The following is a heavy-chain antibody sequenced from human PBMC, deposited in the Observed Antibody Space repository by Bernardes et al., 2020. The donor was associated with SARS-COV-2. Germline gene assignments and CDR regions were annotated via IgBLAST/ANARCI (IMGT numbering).Heavy chain of an antibody. Sequence: GASLRRSFAASGFTVSSNYMSWVRQAPGKGLEWVSVIYSGGRTYYADSVKGRFTISRDNSKNTLYLQMNSLRAEDTAVYYCARVLLDYYGMDVWGQGTTVTVSS. V-gene: IGHV3-66*02. D-gene: IGHD3-10*01. CDR3: ARVLLDYYGMDV. CDR2: IYSGGRT. CDR1: GFTVSSNY. J-gene: IGHJ6*02.